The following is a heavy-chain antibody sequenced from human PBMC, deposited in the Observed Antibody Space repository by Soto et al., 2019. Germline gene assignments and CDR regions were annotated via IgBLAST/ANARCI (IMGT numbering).Heavy chain of an antibody. CDR1: GFPFSTYA. D-gene: IGHD2-15*01. J-gene: IGHJ5*02. CDR2: IGSGGRST. Sequence: EVQLLESGGGLVQPGGALRLSCAASGFPFSTYAMSWFRQAPGKGLEWVSLIGSGGRSTYYADSVKGRFTISRDNSKNPLYLQMSSLRAEDTAVYYCAKRTPLFDPWGQGTLVTVSS. CDR3: AKRTPLFDP. V-gene: IGHV3-23*01.